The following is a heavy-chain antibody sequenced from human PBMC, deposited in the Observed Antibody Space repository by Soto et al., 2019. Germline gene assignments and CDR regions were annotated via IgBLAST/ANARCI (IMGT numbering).Heavy chain of an antibody. V-gene: IGHV4-59*01. Sequence: PXASLSLTCTVCGDCIRAYDWSGIRQPPGKGLEWIGYMYYSGSTNYNPSLKSRVTISVDTSKNQLSLKLSSVTAADTAVYYCARLPTPANWKRRWFDPCGQRTLVPVSS. CDR1: GDCIRAYD. D-gene: IGHD1-20*01. CDR3: ARLPTPANWKRRWFDP. J-gene: IGHJ5*02. CDR2: MYYSGST.